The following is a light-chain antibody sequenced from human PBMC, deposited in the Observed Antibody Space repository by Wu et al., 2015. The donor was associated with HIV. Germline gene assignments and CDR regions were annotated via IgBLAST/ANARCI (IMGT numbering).Light chain of an antibody. J-gene: IGKJ1*01. CDR2: AAS. CDR3: QQSYNGPGA. Sequence: DIQMTQSPSSLSASVGDRLTITCRASQSINTYLNWYQQKPGKAPKLLIYAASNLQSGVPSRFSGSGSGTDFTLTISSLQPEDFATYYCQQSYNGPGAFGQGTNVEIK. CDR1: QSINTY. V-gene: IGKV1-39*01.